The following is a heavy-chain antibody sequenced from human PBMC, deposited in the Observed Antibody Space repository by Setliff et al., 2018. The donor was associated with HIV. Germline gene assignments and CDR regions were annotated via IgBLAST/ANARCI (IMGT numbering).Heavy chain of an antibody. CDR3: AKVATWTGTTYYFES. D-gene: IGHD1-1*01. Sequence: SETLSLTCTVSGYSISSGYYWGFIRQPPGKGLEWIGSIFHSGSTYYNPSLKSRVTLSVDTSKNQFSLKLSSVTAADTAVYYCAKVATWTGTTYYFESWGQGTLVTVSS. CDR2: IFHSGST. V-gene: IGHV4-38-2*02. J-gene: IGHJ4*02. CDR1: GYSISSGYY.